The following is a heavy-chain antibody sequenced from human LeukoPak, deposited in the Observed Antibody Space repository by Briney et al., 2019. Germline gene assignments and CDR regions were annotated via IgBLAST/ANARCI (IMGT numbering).Heavy chain of an antibody. CDR1: GFTFSSYE. CDR2: ISSSGSTI. J-gene: IGHJ4*02. CDR3: ARGSDTAMVLFYYFDY. V-gene: IGHV3-48*03. Sequence: GGSLRLSCAASGFTFSSYEMNWVRQAPGKGLEWGSYISSSGSTIYYADSVKGRFTISRDNAKNSLYLQMNTLRAEDTAVYYCARGSDTAMVLFYYFDYWGQGTLVTVSS. D-gene: IGHD5-18*01.